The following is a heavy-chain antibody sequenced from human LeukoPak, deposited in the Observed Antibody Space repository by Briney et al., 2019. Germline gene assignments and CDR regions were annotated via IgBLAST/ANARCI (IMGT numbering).Heavy chain of an antibody. J-gene: IGHJ4*02. Sequence: SENLSLTCTVPGGSISSSSYYWGWIRQPPGKGLEWIGSIYYSGSTYYNPSLKSRVTISVDTSKNQFSLKLSSVTAADTAVYYCARQIRLPNFDYWGQGTLVTVSS. D-gene: IGHD5/OR15-5a*01. CDR2: IYYSGST. CDR1: GGSISSSSYY. V-gene: IGHV4-39*01. CDR3: ARQIRLPNFDY.